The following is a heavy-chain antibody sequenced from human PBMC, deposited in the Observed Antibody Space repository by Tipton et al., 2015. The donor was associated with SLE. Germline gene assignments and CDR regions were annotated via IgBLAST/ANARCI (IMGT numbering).Heavy chain of an antibody. D-gene: IGHD1-26*01. CDR2: IYYSGST. V-gene: IGHV4-31*03. Sequence: TLSLTCTVSGGSISSGGYYWSWIRQHPGKGLEWIGYIYYSGSTYYNPSLKSRVTISVDTSKNQFSLKLSSVTAADTAVYYCARRGSWWYFDLWGRGTLVTVSS. CDR1: GGSISSGGYY. J-gene: IGHJ2*01. CDR3: ARRGSWWYFDL.